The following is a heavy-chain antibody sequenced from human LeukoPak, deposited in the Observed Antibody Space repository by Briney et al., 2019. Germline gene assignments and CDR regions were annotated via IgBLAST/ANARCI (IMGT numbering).Heavy chain of an antibody. J-gene: IGHJ4*02. V-gene: IGHV4-38-2*02. CDR2: IYHSGST. CDR3: ARGRRVVVITKQFDY. Sequence: SETLSLTCTVSGYSISSGYYWGWIRQPPGKGLEWIGSIYHSGSTYYNPSLKSRVTISVDTSKNQFSLKLSSVTAADTAVYYCARGRRVVVITKQFDYWGQGTLVTVSS. CDR1: GYSISSGYY. D-gene: IGHD3-22*01.